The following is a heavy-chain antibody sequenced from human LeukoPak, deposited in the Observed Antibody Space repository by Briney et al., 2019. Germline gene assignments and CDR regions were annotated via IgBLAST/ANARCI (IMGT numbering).Heavy chain of an antibody. CDR3: ARSGYCSSSSCYREPDGLDF. CDR1: GYNFISYG. Sequence: ASVKVSCKASGYNFISYGVSWVRQAPGQGLEWMGWVSTYNGNTNYAQNLQYRVTMTTDPATSTAYMELTNLRSGDTAVYYCARSGYCSSSSCYREPDGLDFWGQGTMVTVSS. V-gene: IGHV1-18*01. J-gene: IGHJ3*01. CDR2: VSTYNGNT. D-gene: IGHD2-2*01.